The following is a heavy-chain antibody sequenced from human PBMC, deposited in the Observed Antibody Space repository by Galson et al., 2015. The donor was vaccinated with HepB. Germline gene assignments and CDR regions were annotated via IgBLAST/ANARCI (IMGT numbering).Heavy chain of an antibody. D-gene: IGHD4-17*01. Sequence: SLRLSCAASGFTFSSYWMSWVRQAPGKGLEWVANIKQDGSEKYYVDSVKGRFTISRDNAKNSLYLQMNSLRAEDTAVYYCAREPVERNDGYGENIGNDYWGQGTLVTVSS. J-gene: IGHJ4*02. CDR1: GFTFSSYW. CDR3: AREPVERNDGYGENIGNDY. V-gene: IGHV3-7*01. CDR2: IKQDGSEK.